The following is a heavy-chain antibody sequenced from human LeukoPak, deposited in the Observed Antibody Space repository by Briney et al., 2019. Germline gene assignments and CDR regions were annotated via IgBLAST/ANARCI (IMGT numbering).Heavy chain of an antibody. CDR1: GYTFTGYY. Sequence: ASVKVSCKASGYTFTGYYMHWVRQAPGQGLEWMGWINPNSGGTNYAQKFQGRVTMTRDTSISTAYMELSRLRSDDTAVYYCARGGYCGNVIRDYMDVWGKGTTVTISS. J-gene: IGHJ6*03. D-gene: IGHD4-23*01. CDR2: INPNSGGT. V-gene: IGHV1-2*02. CDR3: ARGGYCGNVIRDYMDV.